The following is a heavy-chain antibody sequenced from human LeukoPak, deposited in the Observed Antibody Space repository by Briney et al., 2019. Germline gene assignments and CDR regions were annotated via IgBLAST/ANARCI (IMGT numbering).Heavy chain of an antibody. CDR1: GDSISGYY. D-gene: IGHD6-6*01. CDR3: ARDRSVSARLFDY. J-gene: IGHJ4*02. V-gene: IGHV4-59*01. Sequence: SETLSLTRTVSGDSISGYYWHWIRQPPGKGLEWIAYIFYSGSANYNPSLKSRVTISVDTSKNQFSLKLSSVTAADTAVYYCARDRSVSARLFDYWGQGTLVTVSP. CDR2: IFYSGSA.